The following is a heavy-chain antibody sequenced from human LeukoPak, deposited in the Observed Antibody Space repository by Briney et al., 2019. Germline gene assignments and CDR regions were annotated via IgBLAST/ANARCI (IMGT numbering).Heavy chain of an antibody. CDR2: IRQDGSQK. CDR3: ARESGSVTSEVDFDY. V-gene: IGHV3-7*01. J-gene: IGHJ4*02. D-gene: IGHD4-17*01. CDR1: GFTFSSYW. Sequence: PGGSLRLACAAAGFTFSSYWMSWVRQAPGKGLEWGATIRQDGSQKYYVDSVKGRFTISRDNAKNSLYLQMNSLRAEDTAVYYCARESGSVTSEVDFDYWGQGTLVNVSS.